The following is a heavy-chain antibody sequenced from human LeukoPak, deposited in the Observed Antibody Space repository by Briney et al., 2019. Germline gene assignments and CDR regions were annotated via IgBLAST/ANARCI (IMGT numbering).Heavy chain of an antibody. CDR3: ARDTGSGWLYGMDV. CDR1: GFTFSSYS. V-gene: IGHV3-48*01. D-gene: IGHD6-19*01. J-gene: IGHJ6*02. CDR2: ISSSSSTI. Sequence: PGGSLRLSCAASGFTFSSYSMNWVRQAPGKGLEWVCYISSSSSTIYYADSVKGRFTISRDNAKNSLYLQMNSLRAEDTAVYYCARDTGSGWLYGMDVWGQGTTVTVSS.